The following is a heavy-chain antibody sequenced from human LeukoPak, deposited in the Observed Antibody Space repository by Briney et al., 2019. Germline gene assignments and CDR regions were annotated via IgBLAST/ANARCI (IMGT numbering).Heavy chain of an antibody. CDR2: IFHSGSK. V-gene: IGHV4-4*02. CDR3: ASGGLVSRYLDH. Sequence: SETLSLTCAVSGGSISSSTLWTWVRLPPGKGLEWIGEIFHSGSKNLNPSLKSRLTMSVDESKHEFSLKLTSVTAADTAVYYCASGGLVSRYLDHWGQGALVTVSS. J-gene: IGHJ4*02. CDR1: GGSISSSTL. D-gene: IGHD3-9*01.